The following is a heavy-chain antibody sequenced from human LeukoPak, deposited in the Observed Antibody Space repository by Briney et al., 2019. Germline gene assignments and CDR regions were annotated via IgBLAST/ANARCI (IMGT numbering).Heavy chain of an antibody. Sequence: PGGSLRLSCAASGFTFSSYGTHWVRQAPGKGLEWVAVISNDGRDKKSADSVKGRLTISRDNSKNTLYLQMNSLRAEDTAVYYCAKDLKIAAADYYFDYWGQGTLVTVSS. D-gene: IGHD6-13*01. CDR2: ISNDGRDK. CDR3: AKDLKIAAADYYFDY. V-gene: IGHV3-30*18. CDR1: GFTFSSYG. J-gene: IGHJ4*02.